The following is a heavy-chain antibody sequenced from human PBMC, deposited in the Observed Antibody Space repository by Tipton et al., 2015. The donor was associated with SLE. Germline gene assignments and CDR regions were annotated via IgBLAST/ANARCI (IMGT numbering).Heavy chain of an antibody. CDR3: ARDEEMSSREDRFDP. CDR2: IYHKGDA. CDR1: GDSISRHF. J-gene: IGHJ5*02. V-gene: IGHV4-59*11. Sequence: TLSLTCTVSGDSISRHFWSWIRQPPGKGLEWIGCIYHKGDAASNTSLKSRVTMSVDTSKKQVSLKLTSVTAADTAVYYCARDEEMSSREDRFDPWGPGKLVTVSS. D-gene: IGHD5-24*01.